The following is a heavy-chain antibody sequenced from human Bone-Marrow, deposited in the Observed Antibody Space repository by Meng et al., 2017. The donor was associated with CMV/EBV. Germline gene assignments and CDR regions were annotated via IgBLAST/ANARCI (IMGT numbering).Heavy chain of an antibody. CDR3: ARDGYCSSTSCYALGY. D-gene: IGHD2-2*03. CDR2: ISYGGSNK. V-gene: IGHV3-30-3*01. J-gene: IGHJ4*02. CDR1: GFTFSSYA. Sequence: GESLKISCAASGFTFSSYAMHWVRQAPGKGLEWVAVISYGGSNKYYADSVKGRFTISRDNSKNTLYLQMNSLRAEDMAVYYCARDGYCSSTSCYALGYWGQGTLVTVSS.